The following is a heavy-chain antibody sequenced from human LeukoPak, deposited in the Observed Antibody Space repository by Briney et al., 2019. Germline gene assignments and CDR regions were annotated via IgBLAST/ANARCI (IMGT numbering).Heavy chain of an antibody. CDR3: ARVPITIFGSGSGLDY. CDR1: GYTFTSYG. CDR2: ISAYNGNT. Sequence: ASVKVSCKASGYTFTSYGISWVRQAPGQGLEWMGWISAYNGNTNYAQKLQGRVTMTTDTSTSTAYMELRSLRSDDTAVYYCARVPITIFGSGSGLDYWGQGTLVTVSS. D-gene: IGHD3-3*01. J-gene: IGHJ4*02. V-gene: IGHV1-18*01.